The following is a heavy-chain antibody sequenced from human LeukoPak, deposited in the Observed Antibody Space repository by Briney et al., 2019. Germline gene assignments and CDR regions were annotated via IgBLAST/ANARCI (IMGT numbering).Heavy chain of an antibody. Sequence: GSSVKVSCKASGGTFSSYAISWVRQAPGQGLEWMGRIIPILGIANYAQKFQGRVTITADKSTSTAYMELSSLRSEDTAVYYCASNHYDFWSGYYHAFDIWGLGTMVTVSS. V-gene: IGHV1-69*04. CDR3: ASNHYDFWSGYYHAFDI. D-gene: IGHD3-3*01. CDR1: GGTFSSYA. CDR2: IIPILGIA. J-gene: IGHJ3*02.